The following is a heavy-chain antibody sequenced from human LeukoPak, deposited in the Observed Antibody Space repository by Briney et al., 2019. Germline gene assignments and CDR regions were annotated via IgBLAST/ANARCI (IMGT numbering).Heavy chain of an antibody. CDR3: ARGRKRVYVWGSYPGAFFDY. CDR2: INHSGST. J-gene: IGHJ4*02. Sequence: SETLSLTCAVCGGSFSGYYWSWIRQPPGKGLEWIGEINHSGSTNYNPSLKSRVTISVGTSKNQFSLKLSSVTAADTAVYYCARGRKRVYVWGSYPGAFFDYWGQGTLVTVSS. D-gene: IGHD3-16*02. CDR1: GGSFSGYY. V-gene: IGHV4-34*01.